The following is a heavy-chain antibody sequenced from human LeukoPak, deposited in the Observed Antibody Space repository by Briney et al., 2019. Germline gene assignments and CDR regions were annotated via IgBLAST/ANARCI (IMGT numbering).Heavy chain of an antibody. V-gene: IGHV2-5*02. J-gene: IGHJ4*02. CDR2: IYWDDDK. D-gene: IGHD3-10*01. CDR3: AHTSYYYGSGSYSPFDY. CDR1: GFSLSTSGVG. Sequence: SGPTLVKPTQTLTRTCTFSGFSLSTSGVGVGWIRQPPGKALEWLALIYWDDDKRYSPSLKSRLTITKDTSKNQVVLTMTNMDPVDTATYYCAHTSYYYGSGSYSPFDYWGQGTLVTVSS.